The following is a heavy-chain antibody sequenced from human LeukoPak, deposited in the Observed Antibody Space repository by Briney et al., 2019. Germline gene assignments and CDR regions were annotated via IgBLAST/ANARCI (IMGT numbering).Heavy chain of an antibody. Sequence: GGSLRLSCAASGFTFSSYAMSWVRQAPGKGLECVSAISGNGGSTYYADSVKGRFTISRDNSKNTLYLQMNSLRAEDTVVYYCAKDRLVRYSYYGMDVWGQGTTVTVSS. CDR1: GFTFSSYA. D-gene: IGHD6-19*01. CDR3: AKDRLVRYSYYGMDV. V-gene: IGHV3-23*01. CDR2: ISGNGGST. J-gene: IGHJ6*02.